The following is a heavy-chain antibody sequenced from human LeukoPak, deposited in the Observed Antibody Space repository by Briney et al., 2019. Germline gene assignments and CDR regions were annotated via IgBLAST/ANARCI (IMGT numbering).Heavy chain of an antibody. V-gene: IGHV3-48*02. D-gene: IGHD1-26*01. CDR1: GFTFTSYS. CDR3: ARDAIGSYFSLDY. CDR2: ISGSSGII. Sequence: GGSLRLSCAASGFTFTSYSMNWVRQAPGKGLEWVSYISGSSGIIDYADSVRGRFTISRDNAKNSLYLQMNSLRDEDTAVYYCARDAIGSYFSLDYWGQGTLVTVSS. J-gene: IGHJ4*02.